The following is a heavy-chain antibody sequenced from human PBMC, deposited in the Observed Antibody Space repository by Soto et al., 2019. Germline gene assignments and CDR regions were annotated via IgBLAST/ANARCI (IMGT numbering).Heavy chain of an antibody. CDR3: ARDGGTTGTYGWFDP. CDR2: MNPNSGNT. J-gene: IGHJ5*02. V-gene: IGHV1-8*01. CDR1: GYTFTSYD. D-gene: IGHD1-1*01. Sequence: GASVKVSCKASGYTFTSYDINWVRQATGQGLEWMGWMNPNSGNTGYAQKFQGRVTITRDTSASTAYMELSSLRSEDTAVYYCARDGGTTGTYGWFDPWGQGTLVTVSS.